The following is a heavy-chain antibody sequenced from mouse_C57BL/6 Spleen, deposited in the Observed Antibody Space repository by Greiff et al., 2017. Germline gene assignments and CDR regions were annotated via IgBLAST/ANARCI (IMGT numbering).Heavy chain of an antibody. V-gene: IGHV1-82*01. Sequence: QVQLQQSGPELVKPGASVKISCKASGYAFSSSWMNWVKQRPGKGLEWIGRIYPGDGDTNYNGKFKGKATLTADKSSSTAYMQLSSLTSEDSAVYFCAIYYGYVLDYWGQGTTLTVSS. J-gene: IGHJ2*01. CDR1: GYAFSSSW. D-gene: IGHD2-2*01. CDR3: AIYYGYVLDY. CDR2: IYPGDGDT.